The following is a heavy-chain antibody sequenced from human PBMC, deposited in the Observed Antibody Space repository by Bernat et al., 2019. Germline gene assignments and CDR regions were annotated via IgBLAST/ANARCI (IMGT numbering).Heavy chain of an antibody. Sequence: EVQLVESGGGLVQPGGSLRLSCAASGFTFSSYEMNWVRQAPGKGLEWVSYISSSGSTIYYADSVKGRFTISRDNAKNSLYLQMNSLRAEDTAVYYLAGGGLPSGYCSGGSCYYGPLDYWGQGTLVTVSS. CDR1: GFTFSSYE. CDR3: AGGGLPSGYCSGGSCYYGPLDY. D-gene: IGHD2-15*01. V-gene: IGHV3-48*03. J-gene: IGHJ4*02. CDR2: ISSSGSTI.